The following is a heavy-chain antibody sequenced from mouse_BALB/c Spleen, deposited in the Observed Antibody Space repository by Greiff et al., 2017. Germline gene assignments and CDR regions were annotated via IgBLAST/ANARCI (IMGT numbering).Heavy chain of an antibody. Sequence: VKLMESGPGLVQPSQSLSITCTVSGFSLTSYGVHWVRQSPGKGLEWLGVIWSGGSTDYNAAFISRLSISKDNSKSQVFFKMNSLQANDTAIYYCARKEYYGYAGAMDYWGQGTSVTVSS. V-gene: IGHV2-2*02. CDR1: GFSLTSYG. CDR2: IWSGGST. CDR3: ARKEYYGYAGAMDY. J-gene: IGHJ4*01. D-gene: IGHD1-2*01.